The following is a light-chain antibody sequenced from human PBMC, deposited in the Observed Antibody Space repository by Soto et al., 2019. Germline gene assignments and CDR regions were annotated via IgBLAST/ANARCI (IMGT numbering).Light chain of an antibody. CDR1: RTDIGGFSY. CDR3: GSYTGSNSFV. Sequence: QSALTQPTSASGSPGQSVTISCTGTRTDIGGFSYVSWYQHHPGNAPRLIIYEASKRPSGVPDRFPGSKSGITASLTVAGLQAEGVADCFCGSYTGSNSFVFGGGTKVTVL. V-gene: IGLV2-8*01. CDR2: EAS. J-gene: IGLJ2*01.